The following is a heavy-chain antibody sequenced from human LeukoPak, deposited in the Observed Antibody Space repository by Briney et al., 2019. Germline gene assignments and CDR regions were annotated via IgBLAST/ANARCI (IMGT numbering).Heavy chain of an antibody. CDR3: AKGVRYSYGSYYYYYYGMDV. CDR2: ISYDGSNK. J-gene: IGHJ6*02. D-gene: IGHD5-18*01. CDR1: GFTFSSYG. Sequence: GGSLRLSCAASGFTFSSYGMHWVRQAPGKGLEWVAVISYDGSNKYYVDSVKGRFTISRDNSKNTLYLQMNSLRAEDTAVYYCAKGVRYSYGSYYYYYYGMDVWGQGTTVTVSS. V-gene: IGHV3-30*18.